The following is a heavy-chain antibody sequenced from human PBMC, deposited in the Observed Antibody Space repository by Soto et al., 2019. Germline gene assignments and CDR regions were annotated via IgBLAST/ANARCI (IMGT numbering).Heavy chain of an antibody. D-gene: IGHD6-19*01. CDR2: ISAYDGDT. Sequence: QVQLVQSGAEVKKPGASVKVSCKASGYIFTTYGISWVRQAPGQGLEWLGWISAYDGDTNYAQKFRGRVTVTTDTSTRTAYMDLRSLRSDDTAVYYCARDRSGWVFEDWGQGTLVIVSS. J-gene: IGHJ1*01. V-gene: IGHV1-18*01. CDR3: ARDRSGWVFED. CDR1: GYIFTTYG.